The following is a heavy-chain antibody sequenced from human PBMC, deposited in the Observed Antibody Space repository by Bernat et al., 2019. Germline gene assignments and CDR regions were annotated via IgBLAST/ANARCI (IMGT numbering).Heavy chain of an antibody. CDR2: ISSSSSYI. J-gene: IGHJ4*02. Sequence: EVQLVESGGGLVKPGGSLRLSCAVSGFTFNSYSMNWVRQAPGKGLEWVSSISSSSSYIYYADSVKGRFTISRDNAKNSLYLQMNSLRAEDTAVYYCARSPTVTDFDYWGQGTLVTVSS. CDR1: GFTFNSYS. CDR3: ARSPTVTDFDY. V-gene: IGHV3-21*01. D-gene: IGHD4-17*01.